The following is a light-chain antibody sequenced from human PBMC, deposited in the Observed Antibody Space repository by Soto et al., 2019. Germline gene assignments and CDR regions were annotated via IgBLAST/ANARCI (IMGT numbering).Light chain of an antibody. V-gene: IGLV2-14*01. CDR2: DVS. J-gene: IGLJ1*01. Sequence: QSALTQSASVSGSPGQSITISCTGTSSDFGGYNYVSWYQQHPGKAPKLMIYDVSNRPSGVSNRFSGSKSGNTASLTISGLQAEDEADYYCSSYTSSSTLYVFGTGTKVTVL. CDR1: SSDFGGYNY. CDR3: SSYTSSSTLYV.